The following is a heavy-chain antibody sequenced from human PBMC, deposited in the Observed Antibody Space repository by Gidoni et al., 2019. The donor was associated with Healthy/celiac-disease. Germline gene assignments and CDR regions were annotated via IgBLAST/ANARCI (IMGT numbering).Heavy chain of an antibody. Sequence: QVQLVESGGGVVQPGRSLRLSCAASGFTFSSYAMHWVRQAPGKGLQWVAVISYDGSNKYYADSVKGRFTISRDNSKNTLYLQMNSLRAEDTAVYYCARDGYCSGGTCYSGGEYGTIDYWGQGTLVTVSS. V-gene: IGHV3-30-3*01. CDR3: ARDGYCSGGTCYSGGEYGTIDY. CDR2: ISYDGSNK. D-gene: IGHD2-15*01. J-gene: IGHJ4*02. CDR1: GFTFSSYA.